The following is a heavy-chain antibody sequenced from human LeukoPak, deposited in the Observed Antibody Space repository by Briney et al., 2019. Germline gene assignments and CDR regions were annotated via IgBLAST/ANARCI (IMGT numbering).Heavy chain of an antibody. CDR2: IYYSGNT. D-gene: IGHD3-10*01. CDR1: GGSISSSSYY. Sequence: SETLSLTCTVSGGSISSSSYYWGWIRQPPGKGLERIGTIYYSGNTYYNPSRKSGFTIIVDTSKNQSSLKLSSLTAADTAVYYCARVPNYYGSGSYYWFDPWGQGTLVTVSS. CDR3: ARVPNYYGSGSYYWFDP. J-gene: IGHJ5*02. V-gene: IGHV4-39*07.